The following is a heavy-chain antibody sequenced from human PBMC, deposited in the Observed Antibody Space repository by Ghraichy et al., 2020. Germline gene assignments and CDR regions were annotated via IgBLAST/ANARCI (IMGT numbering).Heavy chain of an antibody. D-gene: IGHD3-10*01. Sequence: GGSLRLSCAASGFTFSNYAMSWVRQAPGKGLEWASGISGSGGNTYYVDSVKGRFTISRDNSKNTLYLQMNSLRAEDTAVYYCARDWFQNDYWGQGTLVTVSS. CDR3: ARDWFQNDY. CDR2: ISGSGGNT. CDR1: GFTFSNYA. J-gene: IGHJ4*02. V-gene: IGHV3-23*01.